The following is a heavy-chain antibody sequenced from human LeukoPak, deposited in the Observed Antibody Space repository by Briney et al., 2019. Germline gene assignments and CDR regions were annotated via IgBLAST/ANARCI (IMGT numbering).Heavy chain of an antibody. Sequence: GGSLRLSCSASGFTFSSYEMNWVRQAPGKGLEWVSYISSSGGTIYYADSVKGRFTISRDNAKNSLCIQMNSLRAEDTAVYYCARDLSYCTITSCSYYYYGMDVWGRGTTVTVSS. CDR3: ARDLSYCTITSCSYYYYGMDV. CDR1: GFTFSSYE. J-gene: IGHJ6*02. D-gene: IGHD2-2*01. CDR2: ISSSGGTI. V-gene: IGHV3-48*03.